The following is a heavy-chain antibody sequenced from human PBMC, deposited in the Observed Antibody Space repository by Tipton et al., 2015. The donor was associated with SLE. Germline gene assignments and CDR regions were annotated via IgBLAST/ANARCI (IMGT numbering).Heavy chain of an antibody. CDR1: GGSFSGYY. D-gene: IGHD3-9*01. V-gene: IGHV4-59*01. J-gene: IGHJ4*02. CDR2: MYYTGTN. CDR3: ARLTPLSGWYYFDY. Sequence: TLSLTCDVYGGSFSGYYWSWVRQPPGKGLEWIGYMYYTGTNNYNPSLRSRVTISGDASKNQFSLKLTSVSAADTAVYYCARLTPLSGWYYFDYWGQGALVTVSS.